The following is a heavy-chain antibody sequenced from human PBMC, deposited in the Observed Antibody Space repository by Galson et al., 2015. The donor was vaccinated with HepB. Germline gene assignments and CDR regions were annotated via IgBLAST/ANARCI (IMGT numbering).Heavy chain of an antibody. D-gene: IGHD3-16*01. J-gene: IGHJ5*02. CDR1: GFTFRSYA. CDR2: ISSNGGST. V-gene: IGHV3-64D*06. CDR3: VKGPGSAPLRNWFDP. Sequence: SLRLSCAASGFTFRSYAMHWVRQAPGKGLEYVSAISSNGGSTYYADSVKGRFTISRDNSKNTLYLQMSSPRAEDMAVYYCVKGPGSAPLRNWFDPWGQGTLVTVSS.